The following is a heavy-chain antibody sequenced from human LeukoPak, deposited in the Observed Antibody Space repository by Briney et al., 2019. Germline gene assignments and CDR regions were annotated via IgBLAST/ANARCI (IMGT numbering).Heavy chain of an antibody. CDR3: ARSYYYGSGSPFDY. CDR1: GFTFSNHY. J-gene: IGHJ4*02. V-gene: IGHV3-72*01. CDR2: TRNKANSYTT. D-gene: IGHD3-10*01. Sequence: GGSLRLSCAASGFTFSNHYMDWVRQAPGKGLEWVGRTRNKANSYTTEYAASVKGRFTISRDDSKNSLYLHMNSLKTEDTAVYYCARSYYYGSGSPFDYWGQGTLVTVSS.